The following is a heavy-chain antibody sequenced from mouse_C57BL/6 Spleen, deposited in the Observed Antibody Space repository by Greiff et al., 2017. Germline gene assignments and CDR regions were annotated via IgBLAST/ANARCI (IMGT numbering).Heavy chain of an antibody. Sequence: QVQLQQSGAELARPGASVKMSCKASGYTFTSYTMHWVQQRPGQGLEWIGYINPSSGYTKYNQKFKDKATLTADKSSSTAYMQLSSLTSEDSAVYYCARSYSSGYWPFDYWGQGTTLTVSS. V-gene: IGHV1-4*01. CDR3: ARSYSSGYWPFDY. CDR2: INPSSGYT. CDR1: GYTFTSYT. D-gene: IGHD3-2*02. J-gene: IGHJ2*01.